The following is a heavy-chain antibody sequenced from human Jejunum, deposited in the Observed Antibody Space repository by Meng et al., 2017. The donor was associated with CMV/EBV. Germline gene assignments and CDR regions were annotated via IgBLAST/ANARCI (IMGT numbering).Heavy chain of an antibody. CDR1: SVSSSY. V-gene: IGHV4-59*02. Sequence: SVSSSYWHWIRQSPGKGLEWIGYIYYTVTSNYNPSLKSRAPLSVDTSKNQISLRLTSVTAADTAVYYCARGRYCSSTSCFPFEHWGQGALVTVSS. D-gene: IGHD2-2*01. J-gene: IGHJ4*02. CDR3: ARGRYCSSTSCFPFEH. CDR2: IYYTVTS.